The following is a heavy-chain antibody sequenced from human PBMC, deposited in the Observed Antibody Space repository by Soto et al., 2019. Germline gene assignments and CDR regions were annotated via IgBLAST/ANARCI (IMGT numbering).Heavy chain of an antibody. J-gene: IGHJ4*02. CDR2: IRNKANSYTA. V-gene: IGHV3-72*01. CDR3: VRAGTGFQLDY. D-gene: IGHD3-9*01. Sequence: EVQLVESGGGLVQPGGSLRLSCAASGFSFSDHYMDWVRQASGKGLEWVGRIRNKANSYTAEYAASVKGRFTVSRDDSKNSLYLEMNILKIEDTALYYCVRAGTGFQLDYWGQGTLVAVSS. CDR1: GFSFSDHY.